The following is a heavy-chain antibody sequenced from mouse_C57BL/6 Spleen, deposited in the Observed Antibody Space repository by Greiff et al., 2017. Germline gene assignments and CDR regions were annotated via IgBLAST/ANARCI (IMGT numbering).Heavy chain of an antibody. CDR1: GFTFSDYG. CDR3: ARNYGSPLAY. J-gene: IGHJ3*01. D-gene: IGHD1-1*01. V-gene: IGHV5-17*01. Sequence: DVHLVESGGGLVKPGGSLKLSCAASGFTFSDYGMHWVRQAPEKGLEWVAYISSGSSTIYYADTVKGRFTISRDNAKNTLFLQMTSLRSEDTAMYYCARNYGSPLAYWGQGTLVTVSA. CDR2: ISSGSSTI.